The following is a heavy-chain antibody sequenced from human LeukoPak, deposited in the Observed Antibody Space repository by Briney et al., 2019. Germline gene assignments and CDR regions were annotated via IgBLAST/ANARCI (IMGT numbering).Heavy chain of an antibody. D-gene: IGHD6-6*01. CDR1: GYDSPTYW. J-gene: IGHJ6*02. V-gene: IGHV5-51*01. CDR3: VSRPDHQKCGLFV. Sequence: GESLKISCEASGYDSPTYWIGWVRQMPGKGLEWMAIIYPHDSTTRYSPSFQGQVTISADKSINTAYLQWSSLKASDTAMYYCVSRPDHQKCGLFVWGQGTTVTVSS. CDR2: IYPHDSTT.